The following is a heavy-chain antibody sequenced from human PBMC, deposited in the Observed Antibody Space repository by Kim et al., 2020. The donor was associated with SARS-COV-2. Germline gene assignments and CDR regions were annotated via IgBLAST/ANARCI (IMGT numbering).Heavy chain of an antibody. D-gene: IGHD3-10*01. CDR2: IYYSGST. Sequence: SETLSLTCTVSGGSISSGGYYWSWIRQHPGKGLEWIGYIYYSGSTYYNPSLKSRVTISVDTSKNQYSLKLSSVTAATTAVYYCAGEFMVRGVIMNYWGQGTLVTVSS. J-gene: IGHJ4*02. CDR3: AGEFMVRGVIMNY. CDR1: GGSISSGGYY. V-gene: IGHV4-31*03.